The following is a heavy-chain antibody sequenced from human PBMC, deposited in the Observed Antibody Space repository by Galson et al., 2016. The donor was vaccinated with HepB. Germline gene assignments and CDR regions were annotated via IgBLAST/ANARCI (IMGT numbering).Heavy chain of an antibody. V-gene: IGHV3-30*04. D-gene: IGHD1-26*01. CDR2: ISYDGSNK. CDR3: ARESTEHYSGMDV. J-gene: IGHJ6*02. CDR1: GFIFSSYA. Sequence: SLRLSCAASGFIFSSYAMRWVRQAPGKGLEWVGVISYDGSNKYYVDSVEGRFTIARDNSKNTLDLQMNSLKTEDTAVYYCARESTEHYSGMDVWGQGTTVIVSS.